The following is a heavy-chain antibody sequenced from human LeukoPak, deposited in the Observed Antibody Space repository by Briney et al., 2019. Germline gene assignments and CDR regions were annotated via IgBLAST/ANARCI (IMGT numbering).Heavy chain of an antibody. D-gene: IGHD4-17*01. J-gene: IGHJ3*02. Sequence: SETLSLTCAVSTDSISSHYWSWIRQPPGRGLEWIGYISYIGSTNYNPSLKCRVTIPIDTSKNQFSLKLRSVTAADTAVYYCARDLITVTKGFDIWGQGTMVSVSS. CDR3: ARDLITVTKGFDI. CDR2: ISYIGST. V-gene: IGHV4-59*11. CDR1: TDSISSHY.